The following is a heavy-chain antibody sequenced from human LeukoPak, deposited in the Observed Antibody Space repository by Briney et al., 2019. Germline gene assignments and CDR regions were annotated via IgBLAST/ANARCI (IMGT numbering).Heavy chain of an antibody. J-gene: IGHJ4*02. CDR2: ISYDGSNK. D-gene: IGHD4-17*01. CDR3: AKVHDYGNY. V-gene: IGHV3-30*18. CDR1: GFTFSSYG. Sequence: GGSLRLSCAASGFTFSSYGMHWVRQAPGKGLEWVAVISYDGSNKYYADSVKGRFTISRDNSKNTLYLQMSSLRAEDTAVYYCAKVHDYGNYWGQGTLVTVSS.